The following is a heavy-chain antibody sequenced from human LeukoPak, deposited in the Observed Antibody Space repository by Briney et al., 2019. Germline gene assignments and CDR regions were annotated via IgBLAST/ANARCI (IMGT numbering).Heavy chain of an antibody. J-gene: IGHJ5*02. CDR2: IYYSGSA. CDR3: ARRLITVAISDWFDP. V-gene: IGHV4-39*07. Sequence: SETLSLTCTVSGDSISSNNYFWGWIRQPPGKGLEYIGSIYYSGSAYYNPSLKGRVTISVDTSKNQFSLKVHSVAAADTAVYYCARRLITVAISDWFDPWGQGTLVTVSS. D-gene: IGHD1-20*01. CDR1: GDSISSNNYF.